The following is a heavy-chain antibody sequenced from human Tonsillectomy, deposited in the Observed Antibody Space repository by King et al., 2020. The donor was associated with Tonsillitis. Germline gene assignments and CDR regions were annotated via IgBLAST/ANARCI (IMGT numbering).Heavy chain of an antibody. V-gene: IGHV4-59*01. CDR1: NGSMISDY. Sequence: PLQESGPGLVKPSETLSLTCTVSNGSMISDYWSWVRPPPGKGLAWIGYIYYTGSSNYNPSLKSRVTISLDTSKSQFSLRLNSLTAAATAVYYCAREYFSGVSCYYFDYWGQGILVTVSS. CDR2: IYYTGSS. CDR3: AREYFSGVSCYYFDY. D-gene: IGHD2-15*01. J-gene: IGHJ4*02.